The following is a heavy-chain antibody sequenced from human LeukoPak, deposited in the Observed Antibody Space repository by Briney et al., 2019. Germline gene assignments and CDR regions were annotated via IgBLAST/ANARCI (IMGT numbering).Heavy chain of an antibody. J-gene: IGHJ3*02. V-gene: IGHV1-2*02. Sequence: ASVKVSCKASGYTFTVYYMQWVRQAPGQGLEWMGWINPNRGDTNYAQNFQGRVTMTRDTSISTAYMELSRLRSDDTAVYYCARDVLLSYGGNTALGTFDIWGQGTMVTVSS. CDR1: GYTFTVYY. D-gene: IGHD4-23*01. CDR2: INPNRGDT. CDR3: ARDVLLSYGGNTALGTFDI.